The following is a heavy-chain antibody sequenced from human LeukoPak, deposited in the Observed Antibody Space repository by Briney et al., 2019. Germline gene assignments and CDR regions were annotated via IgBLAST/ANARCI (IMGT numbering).Heavy chain of an antibody. CDR2: IYYSGST. V-gene: IGHV4-59*12. Sequence: SETLSLTCTVSGGSISSYYWSWIRQPPGKGLEWIGYIYYSGSTNYNPSLKSRVTISVDTSKNQFSLKLSSVTAADTAVYYCARMLRYFDWSGSYWGQGTLVTVSS. CDR1: GGSISSYY. D-gene: IGHD3-9*01. J-gene: IGHJ4*02. CDR3: ARMLRYFDWSGSY.